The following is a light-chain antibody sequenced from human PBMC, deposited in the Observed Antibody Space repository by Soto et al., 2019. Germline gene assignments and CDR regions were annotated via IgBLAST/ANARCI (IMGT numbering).Light chain of an antibody. V-gene: IGKV1-5*03. CDR3: QDYNSWT. CDR2: KAS. CDR1: QSISTW. Sequence: DIQMTQSPSTLSASVVDIVTVVCRASQSISTWLSWYQQKPGKAPKVLIYKASNLQSGVSSRFSGSGSGTEFTLTISSLKPDDFATYYCQDYNSWTFGQGTKVDI. J-gene: IGKJ1*01.